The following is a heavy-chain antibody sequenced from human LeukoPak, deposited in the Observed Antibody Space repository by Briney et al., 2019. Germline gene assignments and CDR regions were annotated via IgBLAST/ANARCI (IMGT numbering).Heavy chain of an antibody. J-gene: IGHJ5*02. D-gene: IGHD3-10*01. CDR3: ARGTMVRGVSWFDP. CDR1: GFTFSSYA. V-gene: IGHV3-23*01. CDR2: ISGSGGST. Sequence: GGSLRLSCAASGFTFSSYAMSWVRQAPGKGLEWVSAISGSGGSTYYADSVKGRFTISRDNSKNTLYLQMNSLRAEDTAVYYCARGTMVRGVSWFDPWGQGTLVTVSS.